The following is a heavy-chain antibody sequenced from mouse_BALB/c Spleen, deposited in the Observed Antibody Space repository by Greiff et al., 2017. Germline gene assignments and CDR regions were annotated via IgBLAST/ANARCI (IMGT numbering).Heavy chain of an antibody. V-gene: IGHV3-8*02. CDR2: ISYSGST. CDR3: ARYRGYGNYDAMDY. D-gene: IGHD2-1*01. CDR1: GDSITSGY. J-gene: IGHJ4*01. Sequence: DVKLQESGPSLVKPSQTLSLTCSVTGDSITSGYWNWIRKFPGNKLEYMGYISYSGSTYYNPSLKSRISITRDTSKNQYYLQLNSVTTEDTATYYCARYRGYGNYDAMDYWGQGTSVTVSS.